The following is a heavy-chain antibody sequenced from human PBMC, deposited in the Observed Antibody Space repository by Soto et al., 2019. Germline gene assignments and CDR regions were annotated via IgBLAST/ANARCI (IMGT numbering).Heavy chain of an antibody. CDR2: FYYSGST. V-gene: IGHV4-61*05. Sequence: SETLSLTCPVPGGSISSSCYYLGWIRQPPGKGLEWIGYFYYSGSTNYNPSLKSRVTISVDTSKNQFSLKLSSVTAADTAVYYCARHPTVTEYYFDYWGQGTTVTVSS. CDR1: GGSISSSCYY. D-gene: IGHD4-17*01. J-gene: IGHJ4*03. CDR3: ARHPTVTEYYFDY.